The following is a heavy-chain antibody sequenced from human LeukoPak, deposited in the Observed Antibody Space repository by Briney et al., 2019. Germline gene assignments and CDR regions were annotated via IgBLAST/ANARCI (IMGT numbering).Heavy chain of an antibody. D-gene: IGHD5-18*01. V-gene: IGHV4-39*01. Sequence: PSETLSLTCTVSGGSISSSSYYWGWIRQPPGKGSEWIGSIYYSGNTYYNPSLKSRVTISVDTSKNQFTLELSSVTAADTAVYYCASIVTAMATIDYWGQGTLVTVSS. CDR3: ASIVTAMATIDY. CDR2: IYYSGNT. J-gene: IGHJ4*02. CDR1: GGSISSSSYY.